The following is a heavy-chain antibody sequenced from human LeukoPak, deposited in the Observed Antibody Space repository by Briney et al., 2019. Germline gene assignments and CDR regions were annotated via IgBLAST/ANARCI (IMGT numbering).Heavy chain of an antibody. CDR1: GFTFSSYA. D-gene: IGHD2-2*01. CDR3: AKDGYQLLPDYYYYMDV. Sequence: PGGSLRLSCAASGFTFSSYAMSWVRQAPGKGLEWVSVISGSGGSTYYADSVKGRFTISRDNSKNTLYLQMNSLRAEDTAVYYCAKDGYQLLPDYYYYMDVWGKGTTVTVSS. CDR2: ISGSGGST. V-gene: IGHV3-23*01. J-gene: IGHJ6*03.